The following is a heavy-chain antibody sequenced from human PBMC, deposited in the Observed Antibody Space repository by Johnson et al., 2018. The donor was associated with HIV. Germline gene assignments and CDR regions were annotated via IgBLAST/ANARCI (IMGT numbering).Heavy chain of an antibody. D-gene: IGHD4-23*01. V-gene: IGHV3-23*04. CDR3: ARAISPRYGGNSQEAFDI. J-gene: IGHJ3*02. Sequence: VQLVESGGGLVQPGRSLRLSCAASGFTFSSYAMSWVRQAPGKGLEWVSAISGSGGSTYSPPPPTRRFTISRDNLKSTLYLQMNSLRPEDTAVYYCARAISPRYGGNSQEAFDIWGQGTMVTVSS. CDR1: GFTFSSYA. CDR2: ISGSGGST.